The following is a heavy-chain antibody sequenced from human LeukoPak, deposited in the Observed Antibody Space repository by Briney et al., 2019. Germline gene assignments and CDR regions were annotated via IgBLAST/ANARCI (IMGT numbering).Heavy chain of an antibody. CDR2: IHYSGST. Sequence: SETLSLTCTVSGGAVSSGSYYWRWIRQPPGQGLECIGYIHYSGSTKYNPSLKSRVTMSVDTSKNQFSLKVTSVTAADTAIYYCTRTNYGDYNWFDPWGQGTLVTVSS. CDR1: GGAVSSGSYY. V-gene: IGHV4-61*01. CDR3: TRTNYGDYNWFDP. J-gene: IGHJ5*02. D-gene: IGHD4-17*01.